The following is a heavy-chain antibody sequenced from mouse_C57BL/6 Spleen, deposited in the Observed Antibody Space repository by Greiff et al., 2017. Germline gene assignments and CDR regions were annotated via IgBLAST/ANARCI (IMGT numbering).Heavy chain of an antibody. CDR3: EKNYGSSLDY. Sequence: QVQLQQPGAELVKPGASVKMSCKASGYTFTSYWITWVKQRPGQGLAWIGDIYPGSGSTNYNEKFKSKATLTVDKASSTAYMQLSSLTSEDSAVYYCEKNYGSSLDYWGQGTTLTVSS. V-gene: IGHV1-55*01. J-gene: IGHJ2*01. CDR1: GYTFTSYW. D-gene: IGHD1-1*01. CDR2: IYPGSGST.